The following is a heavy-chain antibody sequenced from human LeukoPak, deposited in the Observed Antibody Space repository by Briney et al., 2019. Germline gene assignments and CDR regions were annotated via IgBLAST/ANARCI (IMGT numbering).Heavy chain of an antibody. Sequence: GGSLRLSCAASGFTFDDYGMSWVRQAPGKGLEWVSGINWNGGSTGYADSVKGRFTISRDNAKNSLYLQMNSLRAEDTALYYCARHYGLGSTTGGYYYYMDVWGKGTTVTVSS. V-gene: IGHV3-20*04. D-gene: IGHD3-10*01. CDR2: INWNGGST. J-gene: IGHJ6*03. CDR1: GFTFDDYG. CDR3: ARHYGLGSTTGGYYYYMDV.